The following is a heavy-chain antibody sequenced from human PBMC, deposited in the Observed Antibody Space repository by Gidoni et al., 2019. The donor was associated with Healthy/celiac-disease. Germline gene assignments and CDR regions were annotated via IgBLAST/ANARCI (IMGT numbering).Heavy chain of an antibody. CDR1: GYSFTSYW. D-gene: IGHD6-13*01. J-gene: IGHJ4*02. V-gene: IGHV5-51*01. CDR3: ARFDSDSSSWYDTYFDY. CDR2: IYPGDSDT. Sequence: EVQLVQSGAEVKKPGESLKISCKGSGYSFTSYWIGWVRQMPGKGLEWMGIIYPGDSDTRYSPSFQGQVTISADKSISTAYLQWSSLKASDTAMYYCARFDSDSSSWYDTYFDYWGQGTLVTVSS.